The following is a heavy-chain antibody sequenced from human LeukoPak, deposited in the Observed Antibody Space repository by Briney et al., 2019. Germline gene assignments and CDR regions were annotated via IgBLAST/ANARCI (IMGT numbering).Heavy chain of an antibody. J-gene: IGHJ4*02. CDR3: ARALMITFGGVIVAEYYFDY. CDR1: GYTFTSYG. Sequence: ASVKVSCKASGYTFTSYGISWVRQAPGQGLEWMGWISAYNGNTNYAQKLQGRVTMTTDTSTSTAYMELRSLRSDDTAVYYCARALMITFGGVIVAEYYFDYWGQGTLVTVSS. D-gene: IGHD3-16*02. CDR2: ISAYNGNT. V-gene: IGHV1-18*01.